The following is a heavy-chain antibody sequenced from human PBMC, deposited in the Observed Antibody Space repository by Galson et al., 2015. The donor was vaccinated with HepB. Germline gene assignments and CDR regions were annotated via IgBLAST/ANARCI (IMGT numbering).Heavy chain of an antibody. CDR3: ARSEKYQLLYTFDY. CDR2: IIPIFGTA. J-gene: IGHJ4*02. Sequence: SVKVSCKASGGTFSSYAISWVRQAPGQGLEWMGGIIPIFGTANYAQKFQGRVTITADESTSTAYVELSSLRSEDTAVYYCARSEKYQLLYTFDYWGQGTLVTVSS. D-gene: IGHD2-2*02. V-gene: IGHV1-69*13. CDR1: GGTFSSYA.